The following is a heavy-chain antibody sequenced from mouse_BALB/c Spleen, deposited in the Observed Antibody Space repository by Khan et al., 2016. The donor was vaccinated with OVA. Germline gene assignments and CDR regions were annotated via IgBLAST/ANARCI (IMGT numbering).Heavy chain of an antibody. Sequence: QIQLVQSGPELVRPGASVKMSCKASGYTFTSFWIHWVKQRPGQGLEWIGMIDPSKSETRLNQKFKDKATLNVDKSSNTAYIQLSRFTSEDSAVYYCARGGYGSPFAYWGQGTLVTVSA. CDR2: IDPSKSET. J-gene: IGHJ3*01. CDR1: GYTFTSFW. D-gene: IGHD1-1*01. CDR3: ARGGYGSPFAY. V-gene: IGHV1S127*01.